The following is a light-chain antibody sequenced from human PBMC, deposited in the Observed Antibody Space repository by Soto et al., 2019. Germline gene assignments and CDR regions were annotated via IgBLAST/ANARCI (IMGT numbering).Light chain of an antibody. CDR2: DTS. CDR1: QSVRSY. J-gene: IGKJ1*01. V-gene: IGKV3-11*01. CDR3: HQRSLWPWT. Sequence: EIVLTQSPATLSLSPGERATLSCRASQSVRSYLAWYQQKPGQAPRLLIYDTSNRATGIPARFSGSGSGTDFTFTISSLEPEDFAVYYCHQRSLWPWTFGQGTKVEFK.